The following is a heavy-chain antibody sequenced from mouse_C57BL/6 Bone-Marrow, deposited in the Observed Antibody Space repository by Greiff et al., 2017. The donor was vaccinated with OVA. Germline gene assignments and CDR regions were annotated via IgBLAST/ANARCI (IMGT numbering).Heavy chain of an antibody. V-gene: IGHV1-9*01. CDR1: GYTFTGYW. CDR2: ILPGSGST. D-gene: IGHD2-5*01. J-gene: IGHJ1*03. CDR3: ARGGSYYSNYDLYFDV. Sequence: QVQLQQSGAELMKPGASVKLSCKATGYTFTGYWIEWVKQRPGHGLEWIGEILPGSGSTNYNEKFKGKATFTADPSSNTAYMHLSSLTTQDSAIYYCARGGSYYSNYDLYFDVWGTETTVTVSS.